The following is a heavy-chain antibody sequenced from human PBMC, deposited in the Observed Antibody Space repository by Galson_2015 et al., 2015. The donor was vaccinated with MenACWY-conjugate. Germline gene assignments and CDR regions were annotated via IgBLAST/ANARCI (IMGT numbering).Heavy chain of an antibody. CDR1: GFTFSSYS. CDR2: ISSSGDTI. J-gene: IGHJ4*02. V-gene: IGHV3-48*04. D-gene: IGHD3-10*01. CDR3: ASDGSVDYFFDH. Sequence: SLRLSCAASGFTFSSYSMNWVRQAPGKGLEWVSFISSSGDTIYYADSVKGRFTISRDNAKNSLYLQMTSLRVEYMALYFCASDGSVDYFFDHWGQRTLVPVSS.